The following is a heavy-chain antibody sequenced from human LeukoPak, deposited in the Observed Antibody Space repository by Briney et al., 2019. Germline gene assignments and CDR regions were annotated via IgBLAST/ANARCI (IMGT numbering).Heavy chain of an antibody. CDR2: IYHSGST. Sequence: SETLSLTCTVSGYSISSGYYWGWIRQPPGKGLEWIGSIYHSGSTYYNPSLKSRVTISVDTSKNQFSLKLSSVTAADTAVYYCARTNPAAMIVVTHFDYWGQGTLVTVSS. CDR1: GYSISSGYY. D-gene: IGHD3-22*01. V-gene: IGHV4-38-2*02. CDR3: ARTNPAAMIVVTHFDY. J-gene: IGHJ4*02.